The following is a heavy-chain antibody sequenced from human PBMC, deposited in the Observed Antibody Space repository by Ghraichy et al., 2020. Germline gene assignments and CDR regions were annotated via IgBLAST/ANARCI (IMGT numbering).Heavy chain of an antibody. CDR3: ARFRPFDY. J-gene: IGHJ4*02. V-gene: IGHV3-7*01. Sequence: LSLTCAASGFTFSNYWMSWVRQAPGKGLEWVANIKQDGSETYYLDSVKGRFTISRDNDKNSLYLQMNSLRAEDTAVYYCARFRPFDYWGQGTLVTVSS. CDR1: GFTFSNYW. CDR2: IKQDGSET.